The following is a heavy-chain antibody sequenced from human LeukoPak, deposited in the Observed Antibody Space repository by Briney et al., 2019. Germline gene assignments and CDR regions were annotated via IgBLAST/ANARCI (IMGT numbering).Heavy chain of an antibody. CDR2: ISAYNGNT. CDR3: ARDSRAYCGGDCYIDAFDI. D-gene: IGHD2-21*02. J-gene: IGHJ3*02. CDR1: GYTFTSYG. Sequence: ASVKVSCKASGYTFTSYGISWVRQAPGQGLEWMGWISAYNGNTNYAQKLQGRVTMTTDTSTSTAYMELRSLRSDDTAVYYCARDSRAYCGGDCYIDAFDIWGQGTMVTVSS. V-gene: IGHV1-18*01.